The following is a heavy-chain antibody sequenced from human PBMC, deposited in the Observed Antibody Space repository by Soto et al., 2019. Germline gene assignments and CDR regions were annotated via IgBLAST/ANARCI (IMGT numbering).Heavy chain of an antibody. CDR2: INPNSGNI. V-gene: IGHV1-8*01. CDR1: GDTFTTYD. J-gene: IGHJ4*02. Sequence: ASVKVSCKASGDTFTTYDINWVRQATGHGLEWMGWINPNSGNIGYAQRFQGRVTMTRDTAIRTAYMEVSSLRSDDTAVYYCARGRASGSYYPLDYWGQGTLVTVSS. CDR3: ARGRASGSYYPLDY. D-gene: IGHD3-10*01.